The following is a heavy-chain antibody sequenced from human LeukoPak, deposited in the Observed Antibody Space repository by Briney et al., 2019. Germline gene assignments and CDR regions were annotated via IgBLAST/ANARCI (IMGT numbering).Heavy chain of an antibody. CDR2: TSGTG. Sequence: PSATLSLTCTVSGDSISSHCLGWIRQPAGKGLEWIGITSGTGNYNPSLKSRVSMSVDTSRNLVSLTLTSVTAADTAVYYCARLYYYNDGGLYFGPEAFDIWGQGTRVTVSS. CDR3: ARLYYYNDGGLYFGPEAFDI. V-gene: IGHV4-4*07. J-gene: IGHJ3*02. D-gene: IGHD3-10*01. CDR1: GDSISSHC.